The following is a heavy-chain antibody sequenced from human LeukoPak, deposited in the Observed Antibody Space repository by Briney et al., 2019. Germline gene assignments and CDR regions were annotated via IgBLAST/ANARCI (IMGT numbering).Heavy chain of an antibody. J-gene: IGHJ5*02. D-gene: IGHD6-19*01. Sequence: SETLSLTCTVSGGSISSSSYYWGWIRQPPGKGLEWIGSIYYSGSTYCNPSLKSRVTISVDTSKNQFSLKLSSVTAADTAVYYCARLGYSSGWFDPWGQGTLVTVSS. CDR1: GGSISSSSYY. CDR2: IYYSGST. CDR3: ARLGYSSGWFDP. V-gene: IGHV4-39*01.